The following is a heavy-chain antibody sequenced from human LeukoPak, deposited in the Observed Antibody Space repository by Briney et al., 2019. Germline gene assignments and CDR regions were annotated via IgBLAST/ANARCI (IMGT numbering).Heavy chain of an antibody. J-gene: IGHJ6*03. CDR3: ARDPYSGDSGSYYYMDV. V-gene: IGHV3-21*01. CDR2: ITSSSTYT. D-gene: IGHD1-26*01. CDR1: GFTFNIYN. Sequence: GGSLRLSCAASGFTFNIYNMNWVRQAPGKALEWVSSITSSSTYTYYADPVKGRYTISRDNAKNSLYLQMNGLRAEDTAVYYFARDPYSGDSGSYYYMDVWGKGTTVTISS.